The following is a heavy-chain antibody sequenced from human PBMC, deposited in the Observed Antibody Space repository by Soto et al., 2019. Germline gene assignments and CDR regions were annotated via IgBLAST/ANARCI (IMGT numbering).Heavy chain of an antibody. CDR1: GASISSTNW. CDR3: VTLVVGSYYFDF. V-gene: IGHV4-4*02. CDR2: IYHSGRT. J-gene: IGHJ4*02. D-gene: IGHD3-22*01. Sequence: QVQLQESGPRLVKPSGTLSLTCAVSGASISSTNWWSWVRQPPGKGLEWMGEIYHSGRTNYNSSLKSRVTISVDKSKNLFSLNLNSVTAADTDVYYCVTLVVGSYYFDFWGQGTLVTVSS.